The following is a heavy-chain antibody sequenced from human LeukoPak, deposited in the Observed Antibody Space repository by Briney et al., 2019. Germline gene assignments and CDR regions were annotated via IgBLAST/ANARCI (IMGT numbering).Heavy chain of an antibody. Sequence: GGSLRLSCAASGFTFSSYSMNWVRQAPGKGLEWVSSISSSSSYIYYADSVKGRFTISRDNAKNSLYLQMNSLRAEDTAVYYCARGLRFLEWLPDITMIVVRSAGYFDYWGQGTLVTVSS. D-gene: IGHD3-3*01. CDR1: GFTFSSYS. V-gene: IGHV3-21*01. J-gene: IGHJ4*02. CDR3: ARGLRFLEWLPDITMIVVRSAGYFDY. CDR2: ISSSSSYI.